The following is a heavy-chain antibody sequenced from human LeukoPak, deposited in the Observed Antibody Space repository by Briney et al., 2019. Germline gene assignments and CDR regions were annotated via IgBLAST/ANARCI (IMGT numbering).Heavy chain of an antibody. CDR3: TRGAGRLIDY. CDR2: FHNSGAS. Sequence: SETLSLTCTVSDDSISDYYRGWIRQPPGKGLEWIGYFHNSGASTDNPSLKSGVTISADTSKNQFSLKLNSLTPADTAVYYCTRGAGRLIDYWGQGILVTVSS. V-gene: IGHV4-59*01. D-gene: IGHD3-16*01. J-gene: IGHJ4*02. CDR1: DDSISDYY.